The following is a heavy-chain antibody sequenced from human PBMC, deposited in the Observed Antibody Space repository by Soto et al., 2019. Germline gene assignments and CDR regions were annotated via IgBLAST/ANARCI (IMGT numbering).Heavy chain of an antibody. V-gene: IGHV4-59*01. D-gene: IGHD3-3*01. Sequence: SETLSLTCTVSGGSISSYYLSWIRQPPGKGLEWIGYIYYSGSTNYNPSLKSRVTISVDTSKNQFSLKLSSVTAADTAVYYCARTFYYDFWSGYNWFDPWGQGTLVTVSS. CDR3: ARTFYYDFWSGYNWFDP. CDR2: IYYSGST. CDR1: GGSISSYY. J-gene: IGHJ5*02.